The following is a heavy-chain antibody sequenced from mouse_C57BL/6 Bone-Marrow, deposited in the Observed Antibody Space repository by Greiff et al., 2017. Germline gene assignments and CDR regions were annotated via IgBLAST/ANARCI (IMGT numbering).Heavy chain of an antibody. V-gene: IGHV5-17*01. CDR1: GFTFSDYG. CDR2: ISSGSSTI. J-gene: IGHJ3*01. CDR3: ARPLYYGSSYVAY. D-gene: IGHD1-1*01. Sequence: EVHLVESGGGLVKPGGSLKLSCAASGFTFSDYGMHWVRQAPEKGLEWVAYISSGSSTIYYADTVKGRFTISRDNAKNTLFLQMTSLRSEDTAMYYCARPLYYGSSYVAYWGQGTLVTVSA.